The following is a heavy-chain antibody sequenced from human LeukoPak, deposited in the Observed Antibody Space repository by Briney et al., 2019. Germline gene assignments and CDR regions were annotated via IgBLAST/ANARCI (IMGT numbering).Heavy chain of an antibody. J-gene: IGHJ4*02. D-gene: IGHD1-26*01. CDR1: GFTFSSYE. V-gene: IGHV3-48*03. CDR2: ISSSGSTM. Sequence: GGSLRLSCAASGFTFSSYEMNWVRQAPGKGLEWVSYISSSGSTMYYADSVKGRFTISRDNAKNSLYLQMNSLRAEDTAVYYCARDPGASGSPFDYWGQGTLVTVSS. CDR3: ARDPGASGSPFDY.